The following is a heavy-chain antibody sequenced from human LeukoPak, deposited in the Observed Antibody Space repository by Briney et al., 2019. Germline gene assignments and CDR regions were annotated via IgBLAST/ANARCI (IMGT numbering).Heavy chain of an antibody. CDR1: GGSISNGDHY. CDR3: ARDPSGYFNY. V-gene: IGHV4-61*08. CDR2: RHYSGST. Sequence: SETLSLTCTVSGGSISNGDHYWGWIRQHPGKGLEWIGYRHYSGSTNYNPSLKSRVTISVDTSKNQFSLKLSSVTAADTAVYYCARDPSGYFNYWGQGTLATVSS. D-gene: IGHD3-22*01. J-gene: IGHJ4*02.